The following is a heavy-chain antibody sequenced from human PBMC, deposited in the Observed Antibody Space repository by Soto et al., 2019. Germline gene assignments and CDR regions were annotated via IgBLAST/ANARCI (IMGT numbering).Heavy chain of an antibody. J-gene: IGHJ4*02. D-gene: IGHD2-2*01. V-gene: IGHV3-30-3*01. Sequence: QVQQVESGGGVVQPGRSLRLSCAASGFTFSSYATHWVRQAPGKGLEWVAVISYDGSNKYYADSMKGRFTISRDNSKNTLYLQINSLRAEDTAVYYCAGPVRSTDTLFDYWGQRTLVTVSS. CDR1: GFTFSSYA. CDR2: ISYDGSNK. CDR3: AGPVRSTDTLFDY.